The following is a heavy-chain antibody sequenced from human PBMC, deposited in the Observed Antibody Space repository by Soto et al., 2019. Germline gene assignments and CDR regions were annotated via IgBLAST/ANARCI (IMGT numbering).Heavy chain of an antibody. Sequence: PSETLSLTCTVSGGAVSSGTYYWSWIRQPPGKGMEWIGHIYFTGSTNYNPSLKSRVTMSLDTSRNQSSLKLSSVTAADTAVYSCTRGPPRVKWFDHWGLGTLVTVSS. CDR1: GGAVSSGTYY. CDR2: IYFTGST. V-gene: IGHV4-61*01. J-gene: IGHJ5*02. CDR3: TRGPPRVKWFDH.